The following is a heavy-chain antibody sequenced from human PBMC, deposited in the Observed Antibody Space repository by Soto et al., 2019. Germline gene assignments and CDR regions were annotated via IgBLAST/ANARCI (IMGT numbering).Heavy chain of an antibody. V-gene: IGHV1-46*01. CDR1: GYTFTSYY. Sequence: QVQLVQSGAEVKKPGASVKVSCKASGYTFTSYYIHWVRQARGQGLEWMGIINPSGGSTSYAQKFQGRVNMTRDTSTSTVYMELSSLTSEDTAVYYCARTGAKVGATDFDYCGQGTLVTVSS. CDR3: ARTGAKVGATDFDY. D-gene: IGHD1-26*01. CDR2: INPSGGST. J-gene: IGHJ4*02.